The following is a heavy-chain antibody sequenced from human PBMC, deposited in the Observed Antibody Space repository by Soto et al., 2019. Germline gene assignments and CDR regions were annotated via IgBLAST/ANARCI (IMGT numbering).Heavy chain of an antibody. Sequence: GSLRLSCAASRYTFKSHGLSWVRQPPGQGLEWIGEIYRTGSTNYNPSLKSRVTISLDKSENQFSLKVTSLTAADTAVYYCASRDPGTSVDYWGQGTLVTVS. D-gene: IGHD1-7*01. CDR1: RYTFKSHGL. V-gene: IGHV4-4*02. CDR3: ASRDPGTSVDY. CDR2: IYRTGST. J-gene: IGHJ4*02.